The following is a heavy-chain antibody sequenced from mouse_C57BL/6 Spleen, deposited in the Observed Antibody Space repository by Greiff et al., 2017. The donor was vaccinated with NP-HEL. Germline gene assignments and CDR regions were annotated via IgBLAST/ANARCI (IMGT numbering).Heavy chain of an antibody. Sequence: ESGPGLVKPSQSLSLTCSVTGYSITSGYYWNWIRQFPGNKLEWMGYISYDGSNNYNPSLKNRISITRDTSKNQFFLKLNSVTTEDTATYYCARERVYDYDYYFDDWGQGTTLTVSS. CDR3: ARERVYDYDYYFDD. D-gene: IGHD2-4*01. J-gene: IGHJ2*01. CDR1: GYSITSGYY. V-gene: IGHV3-6*01. CDR2: ISYDGSN.